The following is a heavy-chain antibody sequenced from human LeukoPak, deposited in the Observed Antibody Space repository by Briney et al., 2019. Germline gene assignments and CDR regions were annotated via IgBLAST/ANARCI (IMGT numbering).Heavy chain of an antibody. Sequence: SVKVSCKASGGTFSSYAISWVRQAPGQGLEWMGGIIPIFGTANYAQKFQGRVTITADESTSTAYMELSSLRSEDTAVYYCARDNSPRRYSSSSGWFDPWGQGTLVTVSS. J-gene: IGHJ5*02. CDR3: ARDNSPRRYSSSSGWFDP. V-gene: IGHV1-69*13. D-gene: IGHD6-6*01. CDR1: GGTFSSYA. CDR2: IIPIFGTA.